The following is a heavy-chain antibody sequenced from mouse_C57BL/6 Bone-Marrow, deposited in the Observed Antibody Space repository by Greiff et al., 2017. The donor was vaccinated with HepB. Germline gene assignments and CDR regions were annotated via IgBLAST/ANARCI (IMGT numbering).Heavy chain of an antibody. D-gene: IGHD1-1*01. J-gene: IGHJ3*01. CDR3: ARPDYCGSSYWFAY. CDR1: GYTFTSYG. CDR2: IYPRSGNT. V-gene: IGHV1-81*01. Sequence: VQLQQSGAELARPGASVKLSCKASGYTFTSYGISWVKQRTGQGLEWIGEIYPRSGNTYYNEKFKGKATLTADKSSSTAYMELRSLTSEDSAVYFCARPDYCGSSYWFAYWGQGTLVTVSA.